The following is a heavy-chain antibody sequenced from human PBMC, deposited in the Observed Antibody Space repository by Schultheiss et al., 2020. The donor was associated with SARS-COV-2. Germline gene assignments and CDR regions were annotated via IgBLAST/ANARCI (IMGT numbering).Heavy chain of an antibody. CDR3: ARDRNYGDYFSGYMDV. J-gene: IGHJ6*03. Sequence: GGSLRLSCAASGFTFSDYCMSWIRQAPGKGLEWVSYISSSGSTIYYADSVKGRFTISRDNAKNSLYLQMNSLRAEDTAVYYCARDRNYGDYFSGYMDVWGKGTTVTVSS. CDR1: GFTFSDYC. CDR2: ISSSGSTI. V-gene: IGHV3-11*04. D-gene: IGHD4-17*01.